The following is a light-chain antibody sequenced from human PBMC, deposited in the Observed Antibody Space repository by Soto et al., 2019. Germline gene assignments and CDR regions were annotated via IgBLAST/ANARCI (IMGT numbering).Light chain of an antibody. CDR1: SSDVGGYNS. V-gene: IGLV2-14*01. J-gene: IGLJ1*01. Sequence: QSALTQPASVSGSPGQSITISCTGTSSDVGGYNSVSWYQQHPDKAPKLMIYGVSYRPSGISNRFSGSKSGNTASLTISGLQAEDEADYYCSSYTSGSTLYVFGTGTKLTVL. CDR3: SSYTSGSTLYV. CDR2: GVS.